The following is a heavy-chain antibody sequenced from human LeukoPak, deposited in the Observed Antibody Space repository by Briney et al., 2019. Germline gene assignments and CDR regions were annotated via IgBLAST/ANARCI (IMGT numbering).Heavy chain of an antibody. Sequence: GGSLRLSCAASGLTFSNAWMTWVRQAPGKGLEWVGRIKSKSDGGAIDYAAPVRGRFTISRDDSKNTMYLQMNSLKAEDTAVYYCARDWYYAFDFWGQGTMVTVSS. CDR1: GLTFSNAW. V-gene: IGHV3-15*01. CDR3: ARDWYYAFDF. J-gene: IGHJ3*01. D-gene: IGHD2-21*02. CDR2: IKSKSDGGAI.